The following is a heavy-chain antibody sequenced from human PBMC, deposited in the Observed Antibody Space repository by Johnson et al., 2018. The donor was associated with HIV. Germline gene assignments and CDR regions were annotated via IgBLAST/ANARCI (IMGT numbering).Heavy chain of an antibody. D-gene: IGHD2-21*02. CDR3: TTGRLLAAFDI. J-gene: IGHJ3*02. CDR1: RFIFSSYW. CDR2: IKSKTDGGTT. Sequence: VQLLESGGGLVQPGGSLRLSCAASRFIFSSYWMSWVRQAPGKGLEWVGRIKSKTDGGTTYYAAPVKGRFTISRDDAKNTLYLQMNSLRAEDTAVYYCTTGRLLAAFDIWGQGTMVTVSS. V-gene: IGHV3-15*06.